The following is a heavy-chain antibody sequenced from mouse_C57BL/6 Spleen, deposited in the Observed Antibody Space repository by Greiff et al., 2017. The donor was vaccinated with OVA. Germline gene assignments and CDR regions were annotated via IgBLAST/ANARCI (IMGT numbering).Heavy chain of an antibody. CDR3: ARCVRDGKDGY. CDR1: GYTFTSYW. J-gene: IGHJ2*01. V-gene: IGHV1-72*01. D-gene: IGHD2-3*01. Sequence: QVQLQQPGAELVKPGASVKLSCKASGYTFTSYWMHWVKQRPGRGLEWIGRFDPNSGGTQYNEKFQSPATLTVDTPSSTDYMQRSRLTAEDSAVEYGARCVRDGKDGYWGQGTTLTVSA. CDR2: FDPNSGGT.